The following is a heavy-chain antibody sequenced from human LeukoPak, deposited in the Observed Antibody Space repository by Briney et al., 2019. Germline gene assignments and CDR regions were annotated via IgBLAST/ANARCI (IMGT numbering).Heavy chain of an antibody. CDR1: GYSFTSYW. CDR2: IYPRNSNT. V-gene: IGHV5-51*01. CDR3: ARGSVPAAPPGCWFEP. Sequence: GESLKISCKGSGYSFTSYWICWGRQMPRKGLEWMRIIYPRNSNTRYSPSFQGQVTISADRSISTAYLQWSSLKASDTAMYYCARGSVPAAPPGCWFEPWGQGTLVTVYS. D-gene: IGHD2-2*01. J-gene: IGHJ5*02.